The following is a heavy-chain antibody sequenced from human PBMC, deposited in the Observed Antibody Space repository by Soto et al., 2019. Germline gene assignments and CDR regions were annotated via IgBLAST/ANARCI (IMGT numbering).Heavy chain of an antibody. CDR1: GYTFTSYG. Sequence: QVHLVQSGAEVKKPGASVKVSCKASGYTFTSYGITWVRQAPGQGLEWMGWISAHNRNTDYAQKRQGRVIVTRDTSSSTAYMELRSLISDDTAVYYCARGRYGDYWGQGALVTVSS. CDR2: ISAHNRNT. CDR3: ARGRYGDY. V-gene: IGHV1-18*01. D-gene: IGHD1-1*01. J-gene: IGHJ4*02.